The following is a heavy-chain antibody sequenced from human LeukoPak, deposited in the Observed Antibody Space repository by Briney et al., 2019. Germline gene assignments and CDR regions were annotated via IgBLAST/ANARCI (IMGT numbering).Heavy chain of an antibody. Sequence: PSETLSLTCAVYGGSFSDYFWTWIRQPPGKGLEWIGEINHRGSTNYNPSLKSRVTISVDTSNNQFSLKLSSVTAADTAVYYCARILTIFGVVSKFDYWGQGALVTVSS. CDR1: GGSFSDYF. D-gene: IGHD3-3*01. CDR3: ARILTIFGVVSKFDY. V-gene: IGHV4-34*01. J-gene: IGHJ4*02. CDR2: INHRGST.